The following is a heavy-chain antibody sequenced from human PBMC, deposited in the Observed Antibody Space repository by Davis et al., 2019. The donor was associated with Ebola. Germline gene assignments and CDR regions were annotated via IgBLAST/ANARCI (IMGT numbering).Heavy chain of an antibody. CDR3: AREVPYGDFVETDY. CDR1: GYTLSELS. J-gene: IGHJ4*02. D-gene: IGHD4-17*01. V-gene: IGHV1-24*01. Sequence: ASVKVSCKVSGYTLSELSIHWVRQAPGKGLEWMGGFESEDGETTYAQEFQGRVTLTEDTSTDTAYMELSSLRSEDTAVYYCAREVPYGDFVETDYWGQGTLVTVSS. CDR2: FESEDGET.